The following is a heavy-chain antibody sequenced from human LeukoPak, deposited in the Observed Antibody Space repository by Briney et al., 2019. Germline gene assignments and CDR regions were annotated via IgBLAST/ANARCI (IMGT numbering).Heavy chain of an antibody. CDR2: INPNSGGT. D-gene: IGHD6-19*01. CDR1: GYTFTGYY. J-gene: IGHJ4*02. V-gene: IGHV1-2*06. Sequence: ASVKVSXKASGYTFTGYYMHWVRQAPGQGLEWMGRINPNSGGTNYAQKFQGRVTMTRDTSMSTAYMELSRLRSDDTAVYYCARRRESSGLIFDYWGQGTLVTVSS. CDR3: ARRRESSGLIFDY.